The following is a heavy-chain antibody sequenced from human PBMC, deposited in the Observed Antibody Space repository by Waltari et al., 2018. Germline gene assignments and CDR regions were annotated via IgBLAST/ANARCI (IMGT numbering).Heavy chain of an antibody. J-gene: IGHJ4*02. CDR1: GFTFSSYS. CDR2: ISSSSSYI. D-gene: IGHD5-18*01. V-gene: IGHV3-21*01. Sequence: EVQLVESGGGLVKPGGSLRLSCAASGFTFSSYSMNWVRQAPGKGLEWVSSISSSSSYIYYADSGKGRFTISRDNAKNSLYLQMNSLRAEDTAVYYCARWTEAMVTEYWGQGTLVTVSS. CDR3: ARWTEAMVTEY.